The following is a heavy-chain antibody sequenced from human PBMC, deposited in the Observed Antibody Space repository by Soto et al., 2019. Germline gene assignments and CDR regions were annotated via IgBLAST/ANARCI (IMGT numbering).Heavy chain of an antibody. V-gene: IGHV3-66*01. CDR3: ARGRGSTGYLGREHYFDY. J-gene: IGHJ4*02. CDR2: IDIGGNT. D-gene: IGHD2-2*01. Sequence: EVQVVESGGGLVQPGGSLRLSCAASGFRVTNNDMNWVRQAPGKGLEWVSIIDIGGNTYYADSVKDRFTISRDNSGNTLYLHMDSLRAEDTAVYYCARGRGSTGYLGREHYFDYWGQGTLVTVSP. CDR1: GFRVTNND.